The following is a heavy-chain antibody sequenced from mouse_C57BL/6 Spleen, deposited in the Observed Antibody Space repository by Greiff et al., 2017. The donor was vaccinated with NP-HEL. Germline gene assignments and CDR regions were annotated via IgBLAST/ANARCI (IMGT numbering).Heavy chain of an antibody. J-gene: IGHJ4*01. CDR3: ASELGSYYAMDY. CDR1: GYAFSSSW. Sequence: QVQLQQSGPELVKPGASVKISCKASGYAFSSSWMNWVKQRPGKGLEWIGRIYPGDGDTSYNGKFKGKATLTADKSSSTAYMQLSSLTSEDAAVYFCASELGSYYAMDYWGQGTSVTVSS. D-gene: IGHD4-1*01. CDR2: IYPGDGDT. V-gene: IGHV1-82*01.